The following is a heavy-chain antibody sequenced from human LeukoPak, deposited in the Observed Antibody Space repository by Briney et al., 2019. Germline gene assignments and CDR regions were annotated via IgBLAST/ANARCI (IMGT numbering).Heavy chain of an antibody. CDR1: GGSFSGYY. J-gene: IGHJ5*02. D-gene: IGHD4-23*01. V-gene: IGHV4-34*01. Sequence: TSETLSLTCAVYGGSFSGYYWSWIRQPPGKGLEWIGEINHSGSTNYNPSLKSRVTISVDTSKNQFSLKLSSVTAADTAVYYCARPGYGGLGAWGQGTLVTVSS. CDR2: INHSGST. CDR3: ARPGYGGLGA.